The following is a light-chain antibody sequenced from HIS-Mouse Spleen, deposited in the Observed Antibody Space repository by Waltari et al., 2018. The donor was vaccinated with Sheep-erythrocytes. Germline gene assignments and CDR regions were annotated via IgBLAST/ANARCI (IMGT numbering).Light chain of an antibody. V-gene: IGLV3-1*01. J-gene: IGLJ2*01. CDR2: QDS. CDR3: QAWDSSTAV. Sequence: SYELTQPPSVSVSPGQTASITCSGDKLGDKYACWYQQKPGQSPVVVIYQDSKRPSGLPERFSGYNSGNTATLTVSGTQAMDEADYYCQAWDSSTAVFGGGTKLTVL. CDR1: KLGDKY.